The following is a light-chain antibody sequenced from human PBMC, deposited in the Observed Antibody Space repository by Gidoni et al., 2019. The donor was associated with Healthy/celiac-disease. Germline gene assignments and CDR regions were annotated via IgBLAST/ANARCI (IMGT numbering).Light chain of an antibody. CDR2: AAS. CDR3: QQSYSTPWT. Sequence: DIQMTQSPSSLSASVGDRVPITCRASKSISGYLNWYQQKPGKAPKLLIYAASSLQSGVPSRFSGSGSGTDFTLTISSLQPEDFATYYCQQSYSTPWTFGQGTKVEIK. V-gene: IGKV1-39*01. J-gene: IGKJ1*01. CDR1: KSISGY.